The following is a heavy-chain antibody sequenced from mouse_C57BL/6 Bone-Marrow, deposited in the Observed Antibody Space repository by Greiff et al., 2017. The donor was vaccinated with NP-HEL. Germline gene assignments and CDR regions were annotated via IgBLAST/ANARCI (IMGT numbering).Heavy chain of an antibody. Sequence: QVQLQQSGAELVKPGASVKISCKASGYAFSSYWMNWVKQRPGKGLEWIGQIYPGDGDTNYNGKFKGKATLTADKSSSTAYMPLSSLTSEDSAVYVCARPVCSNPYYYAKGYWGQGASVTVST. CDR3: ARPVCSNPYYYAKGY. CDR2: IYPGDGDT. D-gene: IGHD2-5*01. V-gene: IGHV1-80*01. J-gene: IGHJ4*01. CDR1: GYAFSSYW.